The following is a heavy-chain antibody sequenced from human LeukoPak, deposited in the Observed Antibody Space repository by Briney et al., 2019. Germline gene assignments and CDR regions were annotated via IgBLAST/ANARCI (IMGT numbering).Heavy chain of an antibody. CDR2: IYTSGST. Sequence: SETLSLTCTVSGGSISSGSYYWSWIRQPAGKGLEWIGHIYTSGSTNYNPSLKSRVTISVDTSKNQFSLKLSSVTAADTAVYYCATTYYDFWSGYSLGWFDPWGQGTLVTVSS. V-gene: IGHV4-61*09. CDR3: ATTYYDFWSGYSLGWFDP. J-gene: IGHJ5*02. D-gene: IGHD3-3*01. CDR1: GGSISSGSYY.